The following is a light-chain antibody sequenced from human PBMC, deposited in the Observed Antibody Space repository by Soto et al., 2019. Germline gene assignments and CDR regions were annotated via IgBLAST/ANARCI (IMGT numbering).Light chain of an antibody. CDR2: EVS. CDR3: NSYTSSSTLFYV. Sequence: QSALTQPASVSGSPGQSITISCTGTSSDVGGYNYVSWYQQHPGKAPKLMIYEVSNRPSGVSNRFSDSKSGNTASLTISGLQAEDEADYYCNSYTSSSTLFYVFGTGTKLTVL. J-gene: IGLJ1*01. CDR1: SSDVGGYNY. V-gene: IGLV2-14*01.